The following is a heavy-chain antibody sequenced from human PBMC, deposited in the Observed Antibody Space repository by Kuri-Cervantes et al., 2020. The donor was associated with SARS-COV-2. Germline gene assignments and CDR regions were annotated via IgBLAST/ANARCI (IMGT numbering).Heavy chain of an antibody. V-gene: IGHV4-59*01. J-gene: IGHJ5*02. CDR3: ARHEGVPAAFRLNWFDP. CDR2: IYYSGST. Sequence: GSLRLSCTVSGGSISSYYWSWIRQPPGKGLEWIGYIYYSGSTNYNPSLKSRVTISVDTSKNQFSLELSSVTAADTAVYYCARHEGVPAAFRLNWFDPWGQGTLVTVSS. D-gene: IGHD2-2*01. CDR1: GGSISSYY.